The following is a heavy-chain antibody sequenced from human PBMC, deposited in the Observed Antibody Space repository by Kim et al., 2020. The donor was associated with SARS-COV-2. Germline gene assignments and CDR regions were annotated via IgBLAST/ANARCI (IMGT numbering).Heavy chain of an antibody. V-gene: IGHV3-30*03. J-gene: IGHJ4*01. CDR1: GFTFSSYG. CDR2: ISYDGSNK. D-gene: IGHD3-10*01. Sequence: GGSLRLSCAASGFTFSSYGMHWVRQAPGKGLEWVAVISYDGSNKYYADSVKGRFTISRDNSKNTLYLQMNSLRAEDTAVYYCAARGPMVRGVIAFDYWG. CDR3: AARGPMVRGVIAFDY.